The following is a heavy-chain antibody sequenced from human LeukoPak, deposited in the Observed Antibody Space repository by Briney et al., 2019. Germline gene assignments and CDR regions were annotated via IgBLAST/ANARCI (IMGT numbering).Heavy chain of an antibody. Sequence: SETLSLTCTVSGGSISSYYLSWIRQPPGKGLEWIGYIYYSGSTNYNPSLKSRVTISVDTSKNQFSLKLSSVTAADTAVYYCARGGIAVAPITFDYWGPRTLVTVSS. V-gene: IGHV4-59*01. J-gene: IGHJ4*02. CDR3: ARGGIAVAPITFDY. CDR2: IYYSGST. CDR1: GGSISSYY. D-gene: IGHD6-19*01.